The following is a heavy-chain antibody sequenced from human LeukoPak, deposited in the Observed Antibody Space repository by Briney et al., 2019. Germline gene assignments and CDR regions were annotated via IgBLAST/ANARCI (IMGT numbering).Heavy chain of an antibody. V-gene: IGHV1-69*04. D-gene: IGHD5-12*01. CDR1: GGTFSSYA. J-gene: IGHJ4*02. Sequence: SVKVSCKASGGTFSSYAISWVRQAPGQGLEWMGRIIPILGITNYAQKFQGRVTITADKSTSTAYMDLSSLRSEDTAVYYCARGSLPLRGYSGYHLDYWGQGTLVTVSS. CDR2: IIPILGIT. CDR3: ARGSLPLRGYSGYHLDY.